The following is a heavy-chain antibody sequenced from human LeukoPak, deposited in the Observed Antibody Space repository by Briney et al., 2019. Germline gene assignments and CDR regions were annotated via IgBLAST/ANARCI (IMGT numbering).Heavy chain of an antibody. CDR1: GYTFTGYY. CDR2: INPNSGGT. J-gene: IGHJ6*03. V-gene: IGHV1-2*02. D-gene: IGHD6-13*01. CDR3: ARDGLMAAAGTAYYYYYYYMDV. Sequence: ASVKVSCKASGYTFTGYYMYWVRQAPGQGLEWMGWINPNSGGTNYAQKFQGRVTMTRDTSISTAYMELSRLRSDDTAVYYCARDGLMAAAGTAYYYYYYYMDVWGKGTTVTVSS.